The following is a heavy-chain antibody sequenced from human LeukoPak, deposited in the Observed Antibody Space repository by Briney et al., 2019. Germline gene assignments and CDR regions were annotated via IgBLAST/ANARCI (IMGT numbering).Heavy chain of an antibody. V-gene: IGHV1-2*02. CDR3: ARRGGYYDY. CDR1: GYTFIDYY. Sequence: ASVKVSCKASGYTFIDYYMHWVRQAPGQGLEWMGWINPNSGGTNYAQKFQGRVTLTRDTSFGTAYMELSRLTSDDTAVYYCARRGGYYDYWGQGTLVTVSS. D-gene: IGHD3-3*01. CDR2: INPNSGGT. J-gene: IGHJ4*02.